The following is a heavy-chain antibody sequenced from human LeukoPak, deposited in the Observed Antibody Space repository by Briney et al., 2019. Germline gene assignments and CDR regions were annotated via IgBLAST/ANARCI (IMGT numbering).Heavy chain of an antibody. Sequence: GGSLRLSCAASGLPFSTYWMSWVRQAPGKGLEWVANIKKDGSEKYYVDSVKGRFTISRDNAKNSLYLQMNSLRADDTAVYHCARQETSICNGAFDIWGQGTMVTVSS. V-gene: IGHV3-7*01. CDR3: ARQETSICNGAFDI. CDR2: IKKDGSEK. J-gene: IGHJ3*02. CDR1: GLPFSTYW. D-gene: IGHD5-24*01.